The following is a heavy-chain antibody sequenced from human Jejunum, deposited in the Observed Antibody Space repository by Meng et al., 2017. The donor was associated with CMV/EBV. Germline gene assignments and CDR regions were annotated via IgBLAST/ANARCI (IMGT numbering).Heavy chain of an antibody. V-gene: IGHV1-69*01. CDR3: AREFRRDGYGSGSQAQAYFFES. J-gene: IGHJ4*02. CDR2: IIPILEKA. D-gene: IGHD5-24*01. Sequence: WVRQTPGQGLEWMGEIIPILEKAIYAQKLEGRITITSDESTSASYMELSSLTTEDTAVYYCAREFRRDGYGSGSQAQAYFFESWGQGTPVTVSS.